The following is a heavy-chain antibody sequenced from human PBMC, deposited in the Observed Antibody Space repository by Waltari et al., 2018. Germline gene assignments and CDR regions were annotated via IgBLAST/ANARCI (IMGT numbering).Heavy chain of an antibody. D-gene: IGHD6-13*01. CDR1: GGTFSSYA. CDR2: IIPIFGTA. CDR3: ARDLIAAAGTSNYYYGMDV. Sequence: QVQLVQSGAEVKKPGSSVKVSCKASGGTFSSYAISWVRQAPGQGLEWMGRIIPIFGTANYAQKFQGRVTITADKSTSTAYMELSSLRSEDTAVYYCARDLIAAAGTSNYYYGMDVWGQGTTVTVSS. V-gene: IGHV1-69*14. J-gene: IGHJ6*02.